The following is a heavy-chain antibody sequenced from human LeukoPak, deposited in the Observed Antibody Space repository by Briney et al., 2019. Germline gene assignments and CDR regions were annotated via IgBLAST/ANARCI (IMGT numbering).Heavy chain of an antibody. J-gene: IGHJ4*02. Sequence: PGGSLRLSCAASGFTFSDYYMSWIRQAPGKGLEWVSAISGSGGSTYYADSVKGRFTISRDNSKNTLYLQMNSLRAEDTAVYYCAKVMGPVVPAATVDYWGQGTLVTVSS. CDR1: GFTFSDYY. V-gene: IGHV3-23*01. D-gene: IGHD2-2*01. CDR2: ISGSGGST. CDR3: AKVMGPVVPAATVDY.